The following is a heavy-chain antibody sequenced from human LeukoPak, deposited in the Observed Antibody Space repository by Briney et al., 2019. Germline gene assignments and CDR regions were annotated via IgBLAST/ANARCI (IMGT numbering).Heavy chain of an antibody. J-gene: IGHJ4*02. CDR1: GYTFTSYG. CDR3: ARDLNVNYDFWSGHSWGY. CDR2: ISAYNGNT. Sequence: ASVKVSCKASGYTFTSYGISWVRQAPGQGLEWMGWISAYNGNTNYAQKLQGRVTMTTDTSTSTAYMELRSLRSDDTAVYYCARDLNVNYDFWSGHSWGYWGQGTLVTVSS. V-gene: IGHV1-18*01. D-gene: IGHD3-3*01.